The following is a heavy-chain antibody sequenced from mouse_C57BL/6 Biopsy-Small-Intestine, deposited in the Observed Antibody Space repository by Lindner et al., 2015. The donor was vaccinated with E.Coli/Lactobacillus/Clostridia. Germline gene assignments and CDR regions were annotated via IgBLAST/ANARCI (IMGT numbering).Heavy chain of an antibody. D-gene: IGHD3-2*01. CDR2: IYPNNGGT. V-gene: IGHV1-34*02. J-gene: IGHJ4*01. Sequence: VQLQESGPELVKPGASVKISCKASGYTFTDYNMDWVKQSHGKSLEWIGYIYPNNGGTGYNQKFKNKATLTVDKSSNTAYMELHSLTSDDSAVYYCAREDRSGYYAMDYWGQGTSVTVSS. CDR1: GYTFTDYN. CDR3: AREDRSGYYAMDY.